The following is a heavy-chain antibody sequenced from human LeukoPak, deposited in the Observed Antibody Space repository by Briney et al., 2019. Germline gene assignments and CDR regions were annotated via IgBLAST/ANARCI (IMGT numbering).Heavy chain of an antibody. Sequence: SETLSLTCAVYGGSFSGYYWSWIRQPPGKGLEWIGEINHSGSTNYNPSLKSRVTISVDTSKNQFSLKLSSVTAADTAVYYCAGPHLVGATSNEYFQHWGQGTLVTASS. D-gene: IGHD1-26*01. CDR1: GGSFSGYY. J-gene: IGHJ1*01. V-gene: IGHV4-34*01. CDR2: INHSGST. CDR3: AGPHLVGATSNEYFQH.